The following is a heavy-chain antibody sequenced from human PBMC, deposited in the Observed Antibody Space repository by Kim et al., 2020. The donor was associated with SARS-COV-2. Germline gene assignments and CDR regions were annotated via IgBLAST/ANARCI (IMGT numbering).Heavy chain of an antibody. D-gene: IGHD1-26*01. V-gene: IGHV4-59*12. CDR3: ARLQMSELLNGAYNWLDP. J-gene: IGHJ5*02. CDR1: GDSISRYY. Sequence: SETLSLTCTVSGDSISRYYWNWIRQSPGKGLEWIAYVDYNGYTHYNPSFRSRVTVSADTSKNEFFLKLHSVTAADTAVYYCARLQMSELLNGAYNWLDPWGQGTLVTVSS. CDR2: VDYNGYT.